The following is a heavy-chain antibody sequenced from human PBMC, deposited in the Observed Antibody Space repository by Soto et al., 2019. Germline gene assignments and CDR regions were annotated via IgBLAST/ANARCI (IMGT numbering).Heavy chain of an antibody. J-gene: IGHJ4*02. D-gene: IGHD2-2*01. CDR1: GGSISSGGYY. CDR3: ARRGYQLLRGPFDY. CDR2: IYYSGST. V-gene: IGHV4-31*03. Sequence: SETLSLTCTVSGGSISSGGYYWSWIRQHPGKGLEWIGYIYYSGSTYYNPSLKSRVTISVDTSKNQFSLKLSSVTAADTAVYYCARRGYQLLRGPFDYWGQGTLVTVSS.